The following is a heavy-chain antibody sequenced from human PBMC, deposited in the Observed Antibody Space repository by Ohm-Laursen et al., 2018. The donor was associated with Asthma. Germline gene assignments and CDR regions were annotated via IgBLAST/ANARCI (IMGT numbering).Heavy chain of an antibody. D-gene: IGHD4-11*01. J-gene: IGHJ6*02. CDR2: IKEDGSEE. Sequence: SLRLSCSASGLTFYSYWMTWVRQAPGKGPEWVAHIKEDGSEESYLASVKGRFTISRDNAKNSLYLQMNSLRAEDTAVYYCARFGRDYRSHGMDVWGQGTTVTVSS. CDR3: ARFGRDYRSHGMDV. CDR1: GLTFYSYW. V-gene: IGHV3-7*05.